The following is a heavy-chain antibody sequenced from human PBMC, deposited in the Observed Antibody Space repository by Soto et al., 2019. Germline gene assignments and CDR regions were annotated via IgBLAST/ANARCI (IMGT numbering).Heavy chain of an antibody. V-gene: IGHV3-21*01. CDR3: ARAIGYAFDI. D-gene: IGHD1-26*01. CDR2: ISSRSYT. J-gene: IGHJ3*02. CDR1: GFTFSTSS. Sequence: GSLRLSWAASGFTFSTSSLYWVRQAPGKGLEWVSSISSRSYTYYADSVKGRFTISRDNAKNSLYLQMNSLRAEDTAVYYCARAIGYAFDIWGQGTMVTVSS.